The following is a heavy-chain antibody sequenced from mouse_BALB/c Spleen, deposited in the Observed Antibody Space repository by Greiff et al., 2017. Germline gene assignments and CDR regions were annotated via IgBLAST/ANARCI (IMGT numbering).Heavy chain of an antibody. Sequence: VQLVESGPELVRPGVSVKISCKGSSYTFTDYAMHWVKQSHAKSLEWIGVISTYYGNTNYNQKFKGKATMTVDKSSSTAYMELARLTSEDSAVYYCARGRELGRGAMDYWGQGTSVTVSS. CDR1: SYTFTDYA. D-gene: IGHD4-1*01. CDR3: ARGRELGRGAMDY. CDR2: ISTYYGNT. J-gene: IGHJ4*01. V-gene: IGHV1-67*01.